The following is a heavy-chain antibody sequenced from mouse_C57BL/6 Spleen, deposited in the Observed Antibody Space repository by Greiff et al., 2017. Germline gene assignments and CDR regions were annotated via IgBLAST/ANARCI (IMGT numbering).Heavy chain of an antibody. V-gene: IGHV5-6*01. J-gene: IGHJ4*01. CDR1: GFTFSSYG. CDR3: ERLGSTMVTDD. CDR2: ISSGGSYT. D-gene: IGHD2-13*01. Sequence: EVHLVESGGDLVKPGGSLKLSCAASGFTFSSYGLSWVRQTPDKRLEWVATISSGGSYTYYPDSVKGRFTISRDNAKNTLYLQMRRLKSEDTDMYYCERLGSTMVTDDWGQGTSVTVSA.